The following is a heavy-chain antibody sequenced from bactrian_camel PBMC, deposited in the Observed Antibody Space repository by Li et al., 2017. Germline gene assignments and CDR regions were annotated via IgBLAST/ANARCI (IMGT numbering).Heavy chain of an antibody. D-gene: IGHD4*01. Sequence: QVQLVESGGGSVRAGGTLKLSCKASNYVHSRCGMGWYRQAPGKECELVSSISSDGSTYYADSVKGRFTISRDHAKNTIYLQMNSVKMEDTAVYFGAAESGPRLYKSDYALNYCGGQGTQVTVS. V-gene: IGHV3S55*01. J-gene: IGHJ4*01. CDR2: ISSDGST. CDR3: AAESGPRLYKSDYALNYC. CDR1: NYVHSRCG.